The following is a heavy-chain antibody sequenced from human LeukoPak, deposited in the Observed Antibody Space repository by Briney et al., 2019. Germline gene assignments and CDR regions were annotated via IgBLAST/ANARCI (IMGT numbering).Heavy chain of an antibody. CDR1: GFTVSSNY. J-gene: IGHJ4*02. CDR2: IYSGGTT. CDR3: ARDQYSYAHAAH. Sequence: GGSLRLSCAASGFTVSSNYMSWVRQAPGKGLEWVLVIYSGGTTYYADSVKGRLTISRDNSKNTLHLQMNSLRAEDTAVYYCARDQYSYAHAAHWGQGTLATVSS. D-gene: IGHD5-18*01. V-gene: IGHV3-66*01.